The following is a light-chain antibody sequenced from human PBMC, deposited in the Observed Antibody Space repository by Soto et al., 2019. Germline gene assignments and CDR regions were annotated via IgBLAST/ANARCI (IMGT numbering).Light chain of an antibody. CDR1: SSNVGAYNY. CDR3: CSYAGNSLWV. Sequence: QSALTQPRSVSGSPGQSVTISCTGTSSNVGAYNYVSWYQQYPGNGPRLMIYDVSKWPSGVPDRFSGSKSGNTASLTISGLQAEDEADYYCCSYAGNSLWVFGGGTKVTVL. J-gene: IGLJ3*02. CDR2: DVS. V-gene: IGLV2-11*01.